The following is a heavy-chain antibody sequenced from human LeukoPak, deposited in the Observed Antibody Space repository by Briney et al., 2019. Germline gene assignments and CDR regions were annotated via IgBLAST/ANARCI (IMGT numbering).Heavy chain of an antibody. D-gene: IGHD3-10*01. CDR1: GFTFSSYG. J-gene: IGHJ3*02. CDR3: AKGEKGYGGPKVAFDI. CDR2: ISYDGSNK. Sequence: GGSLRISCAASGFTFSSYGMLWVRQAPAKGLELVAVISYDGSNKYYADSVKGRFTISRDNSKNTLYLQMNSLRAEDTAVYYCAKGEKGYGGPKVAFDIWSQGTMVTVSS. V-gene: IGHV3-30*18.